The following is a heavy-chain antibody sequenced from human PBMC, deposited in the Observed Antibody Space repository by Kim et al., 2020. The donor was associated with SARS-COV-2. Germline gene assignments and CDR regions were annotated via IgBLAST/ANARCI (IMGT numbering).Heavy chain of an antibody. CDR2: T. V-gene: IGHV3-23*01. CDR3: AKGGEVGAFDI. Sequence: TYYADSVKGRFTISRDNSKNTLYLQMNSLRAEDTAVYYCAKGGEVGAFDIWGQGTMVTVSS. J-gene: IGHJ3*02. D-gene: IGHD3-10*01.